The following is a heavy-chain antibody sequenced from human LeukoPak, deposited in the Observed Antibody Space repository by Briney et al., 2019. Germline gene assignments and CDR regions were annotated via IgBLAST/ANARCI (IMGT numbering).Heavy chain of an antibody. J-gene: IGHJ4*02. CDR3: ARSAYSSGCLGY. V-gene: IGHV3-48*01. D-gene: IGHD6-19*01. CDR2: INSISTTI. CDR1: GFTFSSYS. Sequence: GGSLRLSCAASGFTFSSYSMNWVRQVPGKGLEWVSYINSISTTIYYADSVKGRFTISRDNAKNSLYLQMHSLRAEDTAVYYCARSAYSSGCLGYWGQGTLVSVSS.